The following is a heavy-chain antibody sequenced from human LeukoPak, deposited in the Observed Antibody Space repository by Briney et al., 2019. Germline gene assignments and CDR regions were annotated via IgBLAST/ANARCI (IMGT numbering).Heavy chain of an antibody. D-gene: IGHD3-22*01. J-gene: IGHJ4*02. Sequence: GGSLRLSCAASGFTFSSYSMNWVRQAPGKGLEWVSSISSSSYIYYADSVKGRFTISRDNAKNSLYLQMNSLRAEDTAVYYCARDQNVVVINFDYWGQGTLVTVSS. CDR1: GFTFSSYS. CDR2: ISSSSYI. CDR3: ARDQNVVVINFDY. V-gene: IGHV3-21*01.